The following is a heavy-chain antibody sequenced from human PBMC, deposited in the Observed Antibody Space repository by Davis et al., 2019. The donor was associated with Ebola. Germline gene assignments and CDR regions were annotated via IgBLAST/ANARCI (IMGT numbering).Heavy chain of an antibody. D-gene: IGHD1-26*01. Sequence: MPGGSLRLSCSVSGGSVNNGFYYWTWIRQPPGKGLEWIGNIYYSGTTENSPSLESRVTMSIDTSKNQFSLRLTSLTAADTAVYYCARKGRSGELDYWGQGTLVTVSS. J-gene: IGHJ4*02. CDR1: GGSVNNGFYY. CDR2: IYYSGTT. CDR3: ARKGRSGELDY. V-gene: IGHV4-61*01.